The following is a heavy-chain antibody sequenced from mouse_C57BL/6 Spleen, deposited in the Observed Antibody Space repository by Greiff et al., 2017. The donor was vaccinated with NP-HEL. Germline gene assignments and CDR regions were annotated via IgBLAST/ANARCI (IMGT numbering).Heavy chain of an antibody. Sequence: EVQLQQSGPELVKPGASVKISCKASGYTFTDYYMNWVKQSHGKSLEWIGDINPNNGGTSYNQKFKGKATLTVDKSSSTAYMELRSLTSEDSAVYDCARPLWVDYWGQGTTLTVSS. J-gene: IGHJ2*01. D-gene: IGHD6-1*01. V-gene: IGHV1-26*01. CDR2: INPNNGGT. CDR3: ARPLWVDY. CDR1: GYTFTDYY.